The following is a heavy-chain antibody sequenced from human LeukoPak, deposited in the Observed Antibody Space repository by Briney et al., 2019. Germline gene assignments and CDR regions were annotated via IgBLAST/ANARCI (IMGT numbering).Heavy chain of an antibody. J-gene: IGHJ4*02. Sequence: GGSLRLSCAASGFTFSSYWMSWVRQAPGKGLEWVANIKQDGSEKYYVDSVKGRFTISRDNAKNTLYLKMNSLRAEDTAVYYCGPSGYSGSYYNYWGQGTLVTVSS. V-gene: IGHV3-7*01. CDR1: GFTFSSYW. CDR2: IKQDGSEK. CDR3: GPSGYSGSYYNY. D-gene: IGHD1-26*01.